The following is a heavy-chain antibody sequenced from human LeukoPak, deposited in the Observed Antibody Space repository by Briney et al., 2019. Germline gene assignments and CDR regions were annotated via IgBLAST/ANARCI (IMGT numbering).Heavy chain of an antibody. CDR2: IDSSDSYT. CDR1: GYSFINYW. D-gene: IGHD6-6*01. V-gene: IGHV5-10-1*01. CDR3: ARAQYSSSSDWDY. Sequence: GESLKISCEGSGYSFINYWINWVRQMPRKGLEWMGRIDSSDSYTNYSPSFECHVTTSADKSITTAYLQWSSLQASDTAMYYCARAQYSSSSDWDYWGQGTLVTVSS. J-gene: IGHJ4*02.